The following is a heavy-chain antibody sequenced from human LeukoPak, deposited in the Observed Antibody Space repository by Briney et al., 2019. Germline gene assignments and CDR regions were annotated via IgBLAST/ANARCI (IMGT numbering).Heavy chain of an antibody. CDR2: ISSSSSYI. Sequence: GGSLRLSCAASGFTFSSYSMNWVRQAPGKGLEWVSSISSSSSYIYYADSVKGRFTISRDNAKNSLYLQMNSLRAEDTAVYYCARAWFGEMGMDVWGQGTTVTVSS. CDR3: ARAWFGEMGMDV. D-gene: IGHD3-10*01. V-gene: IGHV3-21*01. J-gene: IGHJ6*02. CDR1: GFTFSSYS.